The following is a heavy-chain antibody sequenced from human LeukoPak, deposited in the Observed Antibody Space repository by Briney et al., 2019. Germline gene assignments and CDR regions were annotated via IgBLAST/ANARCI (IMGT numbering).Heavy chain of an antibody. CDR2: ISYDGSNK. V-gene: IGHV3-30*14. CDR1: GFTFSSYA. D-gene: IGHD5-18*01. CDR3: AIHPLRQAMAPYYFDY. Sequence: GGSLRLSCAASGFTFSSYAMHWVRQAPGKGLEWVAVISYDGSNKYYADSVKGRFTISRDNSKNTLYLQMNSLRAEDTAVYYCAIHPLRQAMAPYYFDYWGQGTLVTVSS. J-gene: IGHJ4*02.